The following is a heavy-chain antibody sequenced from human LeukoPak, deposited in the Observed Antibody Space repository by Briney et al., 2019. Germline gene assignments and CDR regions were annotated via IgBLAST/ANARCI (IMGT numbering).Heavy chain of an antibody. J-gene: IGHJ5*02. Sequence: TSETLSLTCAVSGGSISSSNWWSWVRQPPGKGLEWIGEIYHSGSTNYNPSLKSRVTISVDKSKNQFSLKLSSVTAADTAVYYCARGGNYYDSSGYYEYNWFDPWGQGTLVTVSS. V-gene: IGHV4-4*02. CDR3: ARGGNYYDSSGYYEYNWFDP. CDR1: GGSISSSNW. CDR2: IYHSGST. D-gene: IGHD3-22*01.